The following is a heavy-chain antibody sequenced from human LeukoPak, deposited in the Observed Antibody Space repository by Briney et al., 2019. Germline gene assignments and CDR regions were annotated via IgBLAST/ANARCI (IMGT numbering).Heavy chain of an antibody. Sequence: PGGSLRLSCAASGFTFSSYAMHWVRQAPGKGLEWVAVISYDGSNKYYADSVKGRFTISRDNSKNTLYLQMNSLRAEDTAVYYCARETMSGSPFDYWGQGTLVTVSS. D-gene: IGHD6-13*01. J-gene: IGHJ4*02. CDR1: GFTFSSYA. CDR3: ARETMSGSPFDY. CDR2: ISYDGSNK. V-gene: IGHV3-30*04.